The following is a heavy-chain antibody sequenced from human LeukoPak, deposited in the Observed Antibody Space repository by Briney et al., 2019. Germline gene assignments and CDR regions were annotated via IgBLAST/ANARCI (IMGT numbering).Heavy chain of an antibody. Sequence: GASVKVSCKASGLSLTHDGISWVRQAPGQGLVWMGWISFYNGDTLYAQNFQGRLTVTTDTSTSTAYMELTSLTSDDTAIYFCARVTYYYDSGRQDEFDYWGQGTLVTVSS. CDR3: ARVTYYYDSGRQDEFDY. J-gene: IGHJ4*02. V-gene: IGHV1-18*01. CDR2: ISFYNGDT. CDR1: GLSLTHDG. D-gene: IGHD3-10*01.